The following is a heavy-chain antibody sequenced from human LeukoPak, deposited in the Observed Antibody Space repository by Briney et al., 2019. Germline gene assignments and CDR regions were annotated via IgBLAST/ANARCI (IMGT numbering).Heavy chain of an antibody. D-gene: IGHD6-19*01. J-gene: IGHJ2*01. CDR2: ISAYNGNT. CDR3: ARTSSSGWYPWYFDL. CDR1: GYTFTTYG. Sequence: ASVKVSCTASGYTFTTYGISWVRQAPGQGLEWVGWISAYNGNTKYTQKLQGRVTITTDTSTSTAYMELRSLRSDDTAVYYCARTSSSGWYPWYFDLWGRGTLVTVSS. V-gene: IGHV1-18*01.